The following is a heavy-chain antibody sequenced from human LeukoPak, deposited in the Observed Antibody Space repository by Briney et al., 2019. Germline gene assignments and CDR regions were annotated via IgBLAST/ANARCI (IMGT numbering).Heavy chain of an antibody. D-gene: IGHD2-21*02. V-gene: IGHV1-69*13. CDR3: ARDSRGAYCGGDCYLDAFDI. CDR2: IIPIFGTA. Sequence: SVKVSCKASGYTFTGYYMHWVRQAPGQGLEWMGGIIPIFGTANYAQKFQGRVTITADESTSTAYMELSSLRSEDTAVYYCARDSRGAYCGGDCYLDAFDIWGQGTMVTVSS. J-gene: IGHJ3*02. CDR1: GYTFTGYY.